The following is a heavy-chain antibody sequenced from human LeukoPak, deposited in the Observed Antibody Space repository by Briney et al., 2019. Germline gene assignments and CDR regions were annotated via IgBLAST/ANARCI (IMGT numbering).Heavy chain of an antibody. D-gene: IGHD2-15*01. CDR3: ARDRLYVAATADDAFDI. J-gene: IGHJ3*02. V-gene: IGHV3-7*01. Sequence: PGGSLRLSCAASGFTFSSYWMSWVRQAPGKGLEWVANIKQDGSEKYYVDSVKGRFTISRDNAKNSLYLQMNSLRAEDTAVYYCARDRLYVAATADDAFDIWGQGTMVTVSS. CDR2: IKQDGSEK. CDR1: GFTFSSYW.